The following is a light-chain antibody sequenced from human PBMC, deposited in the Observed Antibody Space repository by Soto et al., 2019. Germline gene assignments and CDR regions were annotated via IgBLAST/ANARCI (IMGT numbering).Light chain of an antibody. CDR1: SGHSSYA. V-gene: IGLV4-69*01. CDR3: QTWGTGIVV. Sequence: QSVLTQSPSASASLGASVKLTCTLSSGHSSYAIAWHQQQPEKGPRYLMKLSSDGSHSKGDGIPDRFSGSSSGAERYLPISSLQAEDEADDSGQTWGTGIVVFGGGTKLTVL. CDR2: LSSDGSH. J-gene: IGLJ2*01.